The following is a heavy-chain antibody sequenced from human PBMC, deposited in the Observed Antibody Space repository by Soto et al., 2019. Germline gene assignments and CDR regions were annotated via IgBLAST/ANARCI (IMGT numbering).Heavy chain of an antibody. Sequence: SETLSLTCAVYGGSFSGYYWSWIRQPPGKGLEWIGEINHSGSTNYNPSLKSRVTISVDTSKNQFSLKLSSVTAADTAVYYCARGPRADYGDYYFDYWGQGTLVTVSS. CDR3: ARGPRADYGDYYFDY. J-gene: IGHJ4*02. D-gene: IGHD4-17*01. CDR2: INHSGST. CDR1: GGSFSGYY. V-gene: IGHV4-34*01.